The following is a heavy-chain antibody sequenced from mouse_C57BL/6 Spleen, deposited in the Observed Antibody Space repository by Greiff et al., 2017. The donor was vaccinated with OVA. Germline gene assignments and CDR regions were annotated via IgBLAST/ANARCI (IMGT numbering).Heavy chain of an antibody. CDR3: ERGNYGSSYGAMDY. Sequence: VQLKESGPGLVKPSQSLSLTCSVTGYSITSAYYWNWIRQFPGNKLEWMGYISYDGSNNYNPSLKNRISITRDTSKNQFFMKLNSVTTEDTATDDCERGNYGSSYGAMDYWGQGTSVTVSS. J-gene: IGHJ4*01. CDR1: GYSITSAYY. CDR2: ISYDGSN. V-gene: IGHV3-6*01. D-gene: IGHD1-1*01.